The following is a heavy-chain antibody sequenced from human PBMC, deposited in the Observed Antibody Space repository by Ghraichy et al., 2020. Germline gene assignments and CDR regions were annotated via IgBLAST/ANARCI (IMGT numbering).Heavy chain of an antibody. CDR2: ISSNGGST. D-gene: IGHD2-15*01. J-gene: IGHJ6*03. Sequence: GGSLRLSCAASGFTFSSYAMHWVRQAPGKGLEYVSAISSNGGSTYYANSVKGRFTISRDNSKNTLYLQMGSLRAEDMAVYYCARGAPKGIGLGPYYYYYMDVWGKGTTVTVSS. V-gene: IGHV3-64*01. CDR1: GFTFSSYA. CDR3: ARGAPKGIGLGPYYYYYMDV.